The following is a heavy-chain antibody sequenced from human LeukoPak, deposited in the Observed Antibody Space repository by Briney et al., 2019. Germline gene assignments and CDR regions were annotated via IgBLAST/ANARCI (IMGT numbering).Heavy chain of an antibody. D-gene: IGHD1-20*01. V-gene: IGHV1-69*06. CDR1: GYTFTSYG. J-gene: IGHJ5*02. Sequence: RASVKVSCKASGYTFTSYGISWVRQAPGQGLEWMGGIIPIFGTANYAQKFQGRVTITADKSTSTAYMELSSLRSEDTAVYYCAREGITGENWFDPWGQGTLVTVSS. CDR3: AREGITGENWFDP. CDR2: IIPIFGTA.